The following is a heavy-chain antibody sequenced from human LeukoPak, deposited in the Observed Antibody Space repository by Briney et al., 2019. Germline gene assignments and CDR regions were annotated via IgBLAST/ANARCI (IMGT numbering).Heavy chain of an antibody. Sequence: ASVKVSCKASGFTFINYDIHWVRQATGQGLEWMGWVNPNSANTAYAQKFQGRITMTRDTSISTVYMELSSLRYEDTAIYYCARGEGRIYFGNEKNWFNPWGQGTLVTVSS. CDR3: ARGEGRIYFGNEKNWFNP. V-gene: IGHV1-8*01. J-gene: IGHJ5*02. CDR1: GFTFINYD. CDR2: VNPNSANT. D-gene: IGHD1-1*01.